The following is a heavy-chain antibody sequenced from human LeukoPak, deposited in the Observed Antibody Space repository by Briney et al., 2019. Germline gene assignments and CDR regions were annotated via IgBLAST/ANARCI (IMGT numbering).Heavy chain of an antibody. D-gene: IGHD5-12*01. Sequence: PGGSLRHSCAASGVSFRSFAMRRVRQAPGKGLQWVSSISGDSDYTYHADSVKGRFTISRDNSKNTMYLQMTSLRPDDTALYSCTKFHYLTIVASFIDPWGQGTLVTVSS. CDR1: GVSFRSFA. J-gene: IGHJ5*02. CDR2: ISGDSDYT. V-gene: IGHV3-23*01. CDR3: TKFHYLTIVASFIDP.